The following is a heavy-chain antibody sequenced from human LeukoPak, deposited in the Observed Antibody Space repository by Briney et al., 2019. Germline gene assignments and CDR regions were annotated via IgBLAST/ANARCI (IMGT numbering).Heavy chain of an antibody. CDR1: GGSISSSSYY. Sequence: PSETLSLTCTVSGGSISSSSYYWGWIRQPPGKGLEWIGSIYYSGSTNYNPSLKSRVTISVDTSKNQFSLKLSSVTAADTAVYYCARGAMVRGVNQFDYWGQGTLVTVSS. CDR2: IYYSGST. CDR3: ARGAMVRGVNQFDY. V-gene: IGHV4-39*07. D-gene: IGHD3-10*01. J-gene: IGHJ4*02.